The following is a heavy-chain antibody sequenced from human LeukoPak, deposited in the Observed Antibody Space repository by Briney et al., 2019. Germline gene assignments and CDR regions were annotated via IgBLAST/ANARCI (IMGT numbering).Heavy chain of an antibody. CDR2: IWYDGSNK. J-gene: IGHJ4*02. Sequence: GGSLRLSCAASGFTFSSYGMHWVRQAPGKGLEWVAVIWYDGSNKYYADSVKGRFTISRDNAKNSLYLQMNSLRAEDTAVYYCARGNWAEDGYFDYWGQGTLVTVSS. D-gene: IGHD7-27*01. CDR3: ARGNWAEDGYFDY. CDR1: GFTFSSYG. V-gene: IGHV3-33*01.